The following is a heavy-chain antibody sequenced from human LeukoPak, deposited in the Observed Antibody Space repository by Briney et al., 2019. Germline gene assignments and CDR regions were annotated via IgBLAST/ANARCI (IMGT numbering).Heavy chain of an antibody. J-gene: IGHJ6*03. CDR2: IISVFGTA. Sequence: GSSVKVSCKASGGSISSYGISWVRQAPGQGLEWMGRIISVFGTANYAQKFQDRVTITADIASNTAYMELTSLTSEDTAVYFCAKQGEIRQDYYMDVWGNGTTVTVPS. D-gene: IGHD1/OR15-1a*01. CDR1: GGSISSYG. CDR3: AKQGEIRQDYYMDV. V-gene: IGHV1-69*06.